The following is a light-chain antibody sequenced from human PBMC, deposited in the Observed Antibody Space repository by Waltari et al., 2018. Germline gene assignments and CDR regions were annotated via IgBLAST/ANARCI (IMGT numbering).Light chain of an antibody. CDR1: QSLLHSSGYTF. J-gene: IGKJ1*01. CDR2: LVS. Sequence: DIVMTQSPLSLPVSPGEPASLSCRSSQSLLHSSGYTFLDWYLQKPGQSQQLLIYLVSNRASGVPDRFSGSGSGTDFTLKISRVEAEDVGVYYCMQARQTPWTFGQGTKVEIK. CDR3: MQARQTPWT. V-gene: IGKV2-28*01.